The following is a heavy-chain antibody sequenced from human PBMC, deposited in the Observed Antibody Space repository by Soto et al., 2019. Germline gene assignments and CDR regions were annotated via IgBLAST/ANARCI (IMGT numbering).Heavy chain of an antibody. CDR2: ISYDGSNK. CDR1: GFTFSSYG. V-gene: IGHV3-30*18. D-gene: IGHD1-20*01. J-gene: IGHJ6*02. CDR3: AKITGPGPYYYYGMDV. Sequence: GGSLRLSCVASGFTFSSYGMHWVRQAPGKGLEWVAVISYDGSNKYYADSVKGRFTISRDNSKNTLYLQMNSLRAEDTAVYYCAKITGPGPYYYYGMDVWGQGTTVTVSS.